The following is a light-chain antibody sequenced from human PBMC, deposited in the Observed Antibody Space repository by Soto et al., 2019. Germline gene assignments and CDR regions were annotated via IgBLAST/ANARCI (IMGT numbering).Light chain of an antibody. CDR2: RSS. CDR1: QSLSSSF. CDR3: QQYGRSPLT. V-gene: IGKV3-20*01. J-gene: IGKJ4*01. Sequence: EIVLTQSPGTLSLSPGERAILSCRASQSLSSSFLAWYQQKPGQAPRLLIYRSSNRATGIPDRFSGGGSGTGFTLTISRLEPADFAVYYCQQYGRSPLTFGGGTKVEIK.